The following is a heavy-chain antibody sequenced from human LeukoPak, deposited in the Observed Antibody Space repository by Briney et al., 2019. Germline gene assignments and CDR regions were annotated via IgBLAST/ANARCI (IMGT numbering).Heavy chain of an antibody. CDR1: GGSSSGYY. V-gene: IGHV4-34*01. CDR2: INHSGST. J-gene: IGHJ5*02. CDR3: ARGPKPTYYYGHHTKPKYNWFDP. Sequence: PETLSLTCAVYGGSSSGYYWSWIRQPPGKGLEWTGEINHSGSTNYNPSLKSRVTISVDTSKNQFSLKLSSVTAADTAVYYCARGPKPTYYYGHHTKPKYNWFDPWGQGTLVTVSS. D-gene: IGHD3-10*01.